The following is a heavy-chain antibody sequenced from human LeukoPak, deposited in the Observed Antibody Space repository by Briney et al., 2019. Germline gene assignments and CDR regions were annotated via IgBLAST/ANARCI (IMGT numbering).Heavy chain of an antibody. Sequence: ASVKVSCKASGYTFTTYYMHWVRQAPGQGLEWMGWINPNSGGTNYAQKFQGRVTMTRDTSISTAYMELRSLTSDDTAVYYCAKDHQYDFDYWGQGTLVTVSS. J-gene: IGHJ4*02. CDR2: INPNSGGT. D-gene: IGHD2-2*01. CDR1: GYTFTTYY. CDR3: AKDHQYDFDY. V-gene: IGHV1-2*02.